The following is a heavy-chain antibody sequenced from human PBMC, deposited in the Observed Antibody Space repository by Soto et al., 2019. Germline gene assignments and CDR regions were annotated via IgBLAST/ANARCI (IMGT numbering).Heavy chain of an antibody. D-gene: IGHD2-2*03. CDR2: VYYSGNT. V-gene: IGHV4-39*01. CDR3: ARLNGYCISTNCHDYYAMDV. CDR1: SASISSSSYT. J-gene: IGHJ6*02. Sequence: SETLSLTCTVSSASISSSSYTWGWIRQPPGKGLEWIGSVYYSGNTYYNPSLNSRVTVSVDTSKNQFSLKLSSVTAADAAVYYCARLNGYCISTNCHDYYAMDVWGQGTTVT.